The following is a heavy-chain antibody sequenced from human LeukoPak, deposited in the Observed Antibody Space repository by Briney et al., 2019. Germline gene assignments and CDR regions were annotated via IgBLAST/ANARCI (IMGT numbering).Heavy chain of an antibody. D-gene: IGHD6-19*01. CDR3: AKSDAVADYFDY. CDR2: ISYDGSNK. CDR1: GFTFSSYG. J-gene: IGHJ4*02. Sequence: GGSLRLSCAASGFTFSSYGMHWVRQAPGKGLEWVAVISYDGSNKYYADSVKGRFTISRDNSKNTLYLQMNSLRAEDTAVYYCAKSDAVADYFDYWGQGTLVTVSS. V-gene: IGHV3-30*18.